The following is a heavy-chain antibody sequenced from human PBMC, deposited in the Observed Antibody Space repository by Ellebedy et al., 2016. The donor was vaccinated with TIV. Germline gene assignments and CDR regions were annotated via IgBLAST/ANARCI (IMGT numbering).Heavy chain of an antibody. CDR3: ARGAITVVTKGLDH. J-gene: IGHJ4*02. Sequence: AASVKVSCKASGYTFTNYGIAWVRQAPGQGLELMGWISVYNGKTKYVQKFQGRVTMTTETPTSTAYMELRSLRSDDSAVYYCARGAITVVTKGLDHWGQGTPITVSS. CDR1: GYTFTNYG. CDR2: ISVYNGKT. D-gene: IGHD6-19*01. V-gene: IGHV1-18*04.